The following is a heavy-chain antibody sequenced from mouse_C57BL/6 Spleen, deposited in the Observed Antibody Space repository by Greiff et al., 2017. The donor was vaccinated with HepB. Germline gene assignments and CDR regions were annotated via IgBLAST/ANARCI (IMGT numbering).Heavy chain of an antibody. CDR3: ARHPVDYGYGHWYFDV. CDR2: IDPNSGGT. D-gene: IGHD2-2*01. J-gene: IGHJ1*03. CDR1: GYTFTSYW. Sequence: VQLQQSGAELVKPGASVKLSCKASGYTFTSYWMHWVKQRPGRGLEWIGRIDPNSGGTKYNEKFKSKATLTVDKPSSTAYMQLSSLTSEDSAVYYCARHPVDYGYGHWYFDVWGTGTTVTVSS. V-gene: IGHV1-72*01.